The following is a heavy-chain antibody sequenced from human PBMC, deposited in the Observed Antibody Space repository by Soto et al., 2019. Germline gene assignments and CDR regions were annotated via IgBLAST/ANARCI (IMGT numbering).Heavy chain of an antibody. CDR2: IIPIFGTA. V-gene: IGHV1-69*06. J-gene: IGHJ5*02. CDR3: ARDGFVEMATITPNWFDP. D-gene: IGHD5-12*01. CDR1: GGTFSSYA. Sequence: QVQLVQSGAEVKKPGSSVKVSCKASGGTFSSYAISWVRQAPGQGLEWMGGIIPIFGTANYAQKFQGRVTITADKSTSTAYRELSSLRSEDTAVYYCARDGFVEMATITPNWFDPWGQGTLVTVSS.